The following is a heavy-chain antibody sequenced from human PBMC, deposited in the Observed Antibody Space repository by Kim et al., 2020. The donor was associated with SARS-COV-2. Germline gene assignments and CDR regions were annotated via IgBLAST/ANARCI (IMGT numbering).Heavy chain of an antibody. D-gene: IGHD6-19*01. V-gene: IGHV4-34*01. J-gene: IGHJ6*03. CDR2: LNHSGST. CDR3: AKGTLQWLVWGPSYYFMDV. CDR1: GGSFSGYY. Sequence: SETLSLTCAVYGGSFSGYYWSWIRQPPGKGLEWIGELNHSGSTNYNPSLKCRVTISVDTSKNHFSLKLSSVTAADTSVYYFAKGTLQWLVWGPSYYFMDV.